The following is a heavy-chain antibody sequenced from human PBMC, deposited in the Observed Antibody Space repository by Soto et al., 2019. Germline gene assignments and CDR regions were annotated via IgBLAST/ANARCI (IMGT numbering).Heavy chain of an antibody. CDR1: GFTVSSNY. Sequence: EVQLVETGGGLIQPGGSLRLSCAASGFTVSSNYMRWVRQAPGKGLEWVSVIYSGGSTYYADSVRGRFTISRDNSKNTLYLQMKSLSAEDTAVYYCARDPPATRHGMDVWGQGTTVTVSS. J-gene: IGHJ6*02. V-gene: IGHV3-53*02. CDR3: ARDPPATRHGMDV. CDR2: IYSGGST.